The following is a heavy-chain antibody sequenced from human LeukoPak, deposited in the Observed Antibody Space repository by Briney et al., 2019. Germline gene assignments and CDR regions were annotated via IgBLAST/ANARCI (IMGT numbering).Heavy chain of an antibody. J-gene: IGHJ4*02. Sequence: GRPLRLFCAASGFTFSSYGKHGVRQAPDKGLEGGAVMGYEGGNIQYAVSEKGRYHLSRENSENTVYVQMNSLTAEHTAVFYCERVSQIYSFDYWGQGTLVTVSS. CDR3: ERVSQIYSFDY. CDR2: MGYEGGNI. D-gene: IGHD4-11*01. V-gene: IGHV3-33*01. CDR1: GFTFSSYG.